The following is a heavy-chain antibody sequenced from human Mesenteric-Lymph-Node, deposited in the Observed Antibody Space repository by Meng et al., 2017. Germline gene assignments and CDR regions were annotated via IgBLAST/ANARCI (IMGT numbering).Heavy chain of an antibody. Sequence: GESLKISCAASGFTFSSYAMHWVRQAPGKGLEWVAVISYDGSNKYYADSVKGRFTISRDNSKNTLYLQMNSLRAEDTAVYYCARRSLLNYYGSGVDYWGQGTLVTVSS. CDR2: ISYDGSNK. J-gene: IGHJ4*02. CDR3: ARRSLLNYYGSGVDY. CDR1: GFTFSSYA. V-gene: IGHV3-30*01. D-gene: IGHD3-10*01.